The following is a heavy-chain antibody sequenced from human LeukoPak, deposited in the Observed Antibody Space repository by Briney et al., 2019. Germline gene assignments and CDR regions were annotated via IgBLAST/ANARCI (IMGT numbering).Heavy chain of an antibody. V-gene: IGHV3-48*03. D-gene: IGHD3-10*01. J-gene: IGHJ5*02. CDR3: ARVHLLWFGEPTRGNWFDP. CDR1: GFTFSSYE. Sequence: PGGSLRLSCAASGFTFSSYEMNWVRQAPGKGLEWVSYISSSGSTIYYADSVKGRFTISRDNAKNSLYLQMNSLRAEDTAVYYCARVHLLWFGEPTRGNWFDPWGQGTLVTVSS. CDR2: ISSSGSTI.